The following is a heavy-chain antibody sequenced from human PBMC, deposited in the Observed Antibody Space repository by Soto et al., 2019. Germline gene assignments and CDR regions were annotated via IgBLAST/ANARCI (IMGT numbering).Heavy chain of an antibody. CDR3: STYYGSGGG. Sequence: EVHLVESGGDLVKPGGSLRLSCAASGFPFSNAWMNWVRQAPGKGLEWVGRIKSKSDGGTIDYAAPVKGRFSISRDDSKNTLYLQMESLKTEDTAVYHCSTYYGSGGGCGPGTLVTVSS. CDR1: GFPFSNAW. D-gene: IGHD3-10*01. V-gene: IGHV3-15*07. CDR2: IKSKSDGGTI. J-gene: IGHJ4*02.